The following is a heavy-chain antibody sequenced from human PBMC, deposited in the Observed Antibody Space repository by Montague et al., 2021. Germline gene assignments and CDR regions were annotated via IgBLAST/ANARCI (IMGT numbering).Heavy chain of an antibody. D-gene: IGHD5-24*01. CDR3: AHRQRQWRWLQLGGYWYFAL. CDR2: IYWDDDK. CDR1: GFSLSTDGVG. V-gene: IGHV2-5*02. Sequence: PALVKPTQTLTLTCTVSGFSLSTDGVGVGWFRQPPGKALEWLAIIYWDDDKRYNPSLNSRVTITKDTSKNQAFLTMTNVDPKDTATYFCAHRQRQWRWLQLGGYWYFALWGRGTLVAVSA. J-gene: IGHJ2*01.